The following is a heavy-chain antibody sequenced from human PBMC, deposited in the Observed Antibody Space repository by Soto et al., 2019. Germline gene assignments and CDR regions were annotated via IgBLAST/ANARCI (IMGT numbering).Heavy chain of an antibody. CDR3: ARVRYYYDSSGYSPVFDY. V-gene: IGHV3-33*01. Sequence: QVQLVESGGGVVQPGRSLRLSCAASGFTFSSYGMHWVRQAPGKGLEWVAVIWYDGSNKYYADSVKGRFTISRDNSKNTLYLQMNSLRAEDTAVYYCARVRYYYDSSGYSPVFDYWGQGTLVTVSS. CDR2: IWYDGSNK. D-gene: IGHD3-22*01. CDR1: GFTFSSYG. J-gene: IGHJ4*02.